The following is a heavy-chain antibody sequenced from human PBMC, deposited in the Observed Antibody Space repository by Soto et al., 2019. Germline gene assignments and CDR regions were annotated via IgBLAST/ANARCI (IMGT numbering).Heavy chain of an antibody. CDR2: ISSSSTI. CDR3: ARDRSGNDLL. CDR1: GFTFSYYS. D-gene: IGHD5-12*01. Sequence: GGSLRLSCAASGFTFSYYSMNWVRQAPGKGLEWISYISSSSTIYYADSVKGRFTISRDNAKNSLYLQMKSLRDDDTAVYYCARDRSGNDLLWGQGTLVTVSS. J-gene: IGHJ4*02. V-gene: IGHV3-48*02.